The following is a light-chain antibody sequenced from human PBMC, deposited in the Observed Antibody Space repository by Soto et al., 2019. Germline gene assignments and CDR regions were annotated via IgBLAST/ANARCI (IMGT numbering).Light chain of an antibody. V-gene: IGKV1-39*01. CDR1: QGISSY. CDR2: AAS. Sequence: IQLTQSPSSLSASVGDRVTITCRASQGISSYLAWYQQKPGKAPKFLIYAASNLQSGVPSRFSGSGSGTDFTLTVNSLQPEDFATYYCQQGYTSAITFGQGTRLEIK. J-gene: IGKJ5*01. CDR3: QQGYTSAIT.